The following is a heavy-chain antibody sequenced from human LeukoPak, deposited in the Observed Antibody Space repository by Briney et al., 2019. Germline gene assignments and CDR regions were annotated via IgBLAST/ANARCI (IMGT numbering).Heavy chain of an antibody. CDR3: VKGTYPLFDY. J-gene: IGHJ4*02. V-gene: IGHV3-43*02. CDR2: ISGDGGST. CDR1: GFTFDGHA. Sequence: GGSLGLSCAASGFTFDGHAMHWVRQAPGRGLDWVSLISGDGGSTYYADSVKGRFTISRDNSKDSLYLQMNSLRTEDTALYYCVKGTYPLFDYWGQGTLVTVSS.